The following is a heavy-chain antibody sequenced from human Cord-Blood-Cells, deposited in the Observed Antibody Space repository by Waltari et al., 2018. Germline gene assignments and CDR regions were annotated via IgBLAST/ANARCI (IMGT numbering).Heavy chain of an antibody. CDR3: ETSRPNCLEWLFYYYYGMDV. J-gene: IGHJ6*02. CDR2: FDTEDGET. CDR1: GYTLMELS. Sequence: QVQLVPCGAGVRRPGAAAKVRCKVSGYTLMELSMHWVRAAPGNGFEWMGGFDTEDGETNYAQKCQGRGTMTEDTSTDTTYMELSSLRSEDTDVYYYETSRPNCLEWLFYYYYGMDVWGQGTTVTVSS. V-gene: IGHV1-24*01. D-gene: IGHD3-3*01.